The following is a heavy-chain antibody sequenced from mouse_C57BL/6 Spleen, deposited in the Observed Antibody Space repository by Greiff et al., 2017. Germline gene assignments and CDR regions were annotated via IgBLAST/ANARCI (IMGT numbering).Heavy chain of an antibody. Sequence: QVQLKESGAELVKPGASVKISCKASGYAFSSYWMNWVKQRPGKGLEWIGQIYPGDGDTNYNGKFKGKATLTADKSSSTAYMQLSSLTSEDSAVYFCARERSYYFDYWGQGTTLTVSS. V-gene: IGHV1-80*01. CDR2: IYPGDGDT. CDR1: GYAFSSYW. J-gene: IGHJ2*01. CDR3: ARERSYYFDY.